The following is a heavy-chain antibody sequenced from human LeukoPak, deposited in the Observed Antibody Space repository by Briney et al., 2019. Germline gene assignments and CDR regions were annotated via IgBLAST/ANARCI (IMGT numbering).Heavy chain of an antibody. V-gene: IGHV1-46*01. CDR3: AREYGAYCGGGCFPDYFDF. CDR1: GYTFTNYY. Sequence: GASVKVSCKASGYTFTNYYRHWVRLAPGQGLEWMGIINPSGTSTSYAQKFQGRVIMTRDTSTSTVDMELSSLRSEDTAVYYCAREYGAYCGGGCFPDYFDFWGQGTLVTVSS. D-gene: IGHD2-21*02. J-gene: IGHJ4*02. CDR2: INPSGTST.